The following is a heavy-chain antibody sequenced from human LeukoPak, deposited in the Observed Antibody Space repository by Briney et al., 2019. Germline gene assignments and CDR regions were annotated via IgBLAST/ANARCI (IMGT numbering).Heavy chain of an antibody. CDR1: GFTFSSDS. D-gene: IGHD5-24*01. V-gene: IGHV3-21*01. CDR2: ICISSSYI. J-gene: IGHJ5*02. CDR3: ARRNSRWLDEGDWFDP. Sequence: GGTLRLSCAASGFTFSSDSMNWVCQAPGEGLERVSSICISSSYIYYADSVKGRFTISRDNAKNSLYLQMNTLRAEDTAVYYCARRNSRWLDEGDWFDPWGQGTLVTVSS.